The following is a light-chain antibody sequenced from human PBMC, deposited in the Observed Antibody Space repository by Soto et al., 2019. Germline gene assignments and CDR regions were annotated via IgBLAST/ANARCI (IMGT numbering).Light chain of an antibody. CDR2: DVT. Sequence: QSALTQPPSVSGSPGQSVTISCTVTSSDVGDYEHVSWYQQAPGTPPKLIIFDVTNRPSGVPDRFSGSKSGNTPSLTIFGLQAEDEADYYCSLYTSSSTWVFGGGTKLTVL. CDR1: SSDVGDYEH. V-gene: IGLV2-18*01. CDR3: SLYTSSSTWV. J-gene: IGLJ3*02.